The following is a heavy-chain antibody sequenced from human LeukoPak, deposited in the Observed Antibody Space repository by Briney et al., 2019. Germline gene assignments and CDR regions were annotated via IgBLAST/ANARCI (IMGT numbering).Heavy chain of an antibody. Sequence: SETLSLTCAVSGGSISSDGDSWSWIRQPPGKGLEWIGYIYHSGSTYYNPSLKSRVTISVDRSKNQFSLKLSSVTAADTAVYYCARGPTVTRSYDYGMDVWGQGTTVTVSS. J-gene: IGHJ6*02. CDR1: GGSISSDGDS. D-gene: IGHD4-17*01. CDR2: IYHSGST. CDR3: ARGPTVTRSYDYGMDV. V-gene: IGHV4-30-2*01.